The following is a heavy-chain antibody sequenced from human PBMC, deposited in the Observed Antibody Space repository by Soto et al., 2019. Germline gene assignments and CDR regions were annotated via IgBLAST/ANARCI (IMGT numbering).Heavy chain of an antibody. CDR3: AREVVTETTWGSFDS. CDR2: ISPFFGTT. V-gene: IGHV1-69*01. D-gene: IGHD2-21*02. CDR1: GGGTLSNDA. Sequence: QVHLVQSGADGRKSGSSVRVSCTASGGGTLSNDAISWVRQAPGHGLEWLGRISPFFGTTDYSQSFQGRLTMTADASTGTVYMDLRSLKSDDTAVYYGAREVVTETTWGSFDSWGQGTLVTVSS. J-gene: IGHJ4*02.